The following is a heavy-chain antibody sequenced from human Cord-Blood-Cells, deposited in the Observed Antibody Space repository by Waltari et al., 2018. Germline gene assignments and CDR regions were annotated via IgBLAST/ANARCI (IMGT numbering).Heavy chain of an antibody. CDR3: ARVVTAINWFDP. CDR1: GHTSTAYY. CDR2: INPNSGGT. V-gene: IGHV1-2*02. D-gene: IGHD2-21*02. J-gene: IGHJ5*02. Sequence: QVQLVQSGAEVKKPGASVKVSCKASGHTSTAYYPHWVRQAPGQGLEWMGWINPNSGGTNYAQKFQGRVTMTRDTSISTAYMELSRLRSDDTAVYYCARVVTAINWFDPWGQGTLVTVSS.